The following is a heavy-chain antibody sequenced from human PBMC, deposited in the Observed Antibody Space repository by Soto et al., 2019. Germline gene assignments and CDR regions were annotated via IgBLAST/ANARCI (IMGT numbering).Heavy chain of an antibody. CDR3: ATEGYSSGQGRFPSVAFDI. V-gene: IGHV1-24*01. Sequence: ASVKVSCKVSGYTLTELSMHWVRQAPGKGLEWMGGFDPEDGETIYAQKFQGRVTMTEDTSTDTAYMELSSLRSEDTAVYYCATEGYSSGQGRFPSVAFDIWGQGTMVTVSS. D-gene: IGHD6-19*01. CDR1: GYTLTELS. CDR2: FDPEDGET. J-gene: IGHJ3*02.